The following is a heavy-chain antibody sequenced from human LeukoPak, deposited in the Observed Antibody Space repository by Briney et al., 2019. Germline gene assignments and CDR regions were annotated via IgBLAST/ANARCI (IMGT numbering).Heavy chain of an antibody. CDR3: ARAPPAHYYDSSGPRQGFDP. J-gene: IGHJ5*02. CDR2: ICHSGST. CDR1: GSSISSGYC. D-gene: IGHD3-22*01. V-gene: IGHV4-38-2*02. Sequence: SETLSLPCTVSGSSISSGYCWGWIRQPPGKGLEWLGSICHSGSTYYNPSLKSRVTISVDTSKNQFSLKLSSVTAADTAVYYCARAPPAHYYDSSGPRQGFDPWGQGTLVTVSS.